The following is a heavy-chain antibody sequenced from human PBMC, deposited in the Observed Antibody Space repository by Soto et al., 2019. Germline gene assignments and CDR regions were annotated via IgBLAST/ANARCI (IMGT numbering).Heavy chain of an antibody. V-gene: IGHV3-74*01. CDR2: INSDGSST. CDR3: ARVEAYCGGDCYRLFDY. D-gene: IGHD2-21*02. J-gene: IGHJ4*02. Sequence: PWGSLRLSCAASGFTFSSYWMHWVRQAPGKGLVWVSRINSDGSSTSYADSVKGRFTISRDNAKNTLYLQMNSLRAEDTAVYYCARVEAYCGGDCYRLFDYWGQGTLVTVSS. CDR1: GFTFSSYW.